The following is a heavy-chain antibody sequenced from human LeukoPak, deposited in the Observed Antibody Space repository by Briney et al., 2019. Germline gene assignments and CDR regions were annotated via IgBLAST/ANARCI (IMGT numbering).Heavy chain of an antibody. CDR2: MSKNGVIT. J-gene: IGHJ5*02. V-gene: IGHV3-23*01. CDR1: GFTFSGFA. D-gene: IGHD1-14*01. Sequence: GGSLRLSCAASGFTFSGFAMTWVRQAPGKGLEWVSSMSKNGVITDYADSVKGRFTISRDNSKNTLYLQMNSLRGEDTAVYYCAKGSPDRGFDPWGQGPLLTVSS. CDR3: AKGSPDRGFDP.